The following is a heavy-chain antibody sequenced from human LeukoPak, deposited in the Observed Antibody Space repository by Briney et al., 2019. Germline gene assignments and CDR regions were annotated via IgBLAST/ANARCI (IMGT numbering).Heavy chain of an antibody. CDR1: GGSFSGYY. Sequence: KPSETLSLTCAVYGGSFSGYYWSWIRQPPGKGLEWIGEINHSGSTNYNPSLKSRVTISVDTSKNQFSLKLSSVTAADTAVYYCARLELGYCSSTSCYAFDIWGQGTMVTVSS. J-gene: IGHJ3*02. CDR2: INHSGST. CDR3: ARLELGYCSSTSCYAFDI. D-gene: IGHD2-2*01. V-gene: IGHV4-34*01.